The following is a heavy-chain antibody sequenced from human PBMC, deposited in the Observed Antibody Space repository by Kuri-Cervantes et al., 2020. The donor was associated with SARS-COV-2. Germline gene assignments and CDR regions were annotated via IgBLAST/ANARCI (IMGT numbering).Heavy chain of an antibody. Sequence: VKVSCKAPETTFPNYDINWVRQATGQGLEWMGMVKTNSGNTLYAQIFQGRVTMTRDTSTSTVYMELSSLTSEDTAIYYCYCAPKEGFDSWGQGTLVTVSS. J-gene: IGHJ4*02. D-gene: IGHD2-21*01. CDR1: ETTFPNYD. CDR2: VKTNSGNT. V-gene: IGHV1-8*01. CDR3: YCAPKEGFDS.